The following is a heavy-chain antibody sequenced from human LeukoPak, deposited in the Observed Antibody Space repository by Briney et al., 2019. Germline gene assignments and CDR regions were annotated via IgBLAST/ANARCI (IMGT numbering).Heavy chain of an antibody. CDR2: IYYSGSS. Sequence: PSKTLSLTCTVSGDSITNSNCYWGWVRQPPGTGLEWIASIYYSGSSYYNPSLKSRVTMSVDTSKNQFSLKLSSVTAADTAIYYCVRLDYSNFFDYWGQGNLVTVSS. CDR3: VRLDYSNFFDY. D-gene: IGHD4-11*01. CDR1: GDSITNSNCY. J-gene: IGHJ4*02. V-gene: IGHV4-39*07.